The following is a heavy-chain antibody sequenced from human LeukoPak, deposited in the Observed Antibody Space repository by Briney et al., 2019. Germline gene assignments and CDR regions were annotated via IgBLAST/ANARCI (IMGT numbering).Heavy chain of an antibody. CDR2: IYSGVST. CDR1: GVTVSSNY. CDR3: ARTLVLTANQFYFDY. Sequence: HGGSLRLSCAASGVTVSSNYMSWVRQAPGKGLEWVSVIYSGVSTYYADSVKVRFTISRDNSKNTLYLQMNSLRAEDTAVYYCARTLVLTANQFYFDYWGQGTLVTVSS. D-gene: IGHD2-21*02. J-gene: IGHJ4*02. V-gene: IGHV3-53*01.